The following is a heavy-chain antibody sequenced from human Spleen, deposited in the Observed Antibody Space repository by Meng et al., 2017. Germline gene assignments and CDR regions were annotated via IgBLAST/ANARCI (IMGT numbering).Heavy chain of an antibody. V-gene: IGHV1-2*02. J-gene: IGHJ4*02. Sequence: ASVKVSCKASTYGFTGYYMHWVRQAPGQGLEWMGWINPNSGGTKYAQKFQGRATMTRDMSITTVYMELSSLRSDDTAVYYCARDEDISAAGKLFGDYWGQGTLVTVSS. CDR1: TYGFTGYY. CDR3: ARDEDISAAGKLFGDY. CDR2: INPNSGGT. D-gene: IGHD6-13*01.